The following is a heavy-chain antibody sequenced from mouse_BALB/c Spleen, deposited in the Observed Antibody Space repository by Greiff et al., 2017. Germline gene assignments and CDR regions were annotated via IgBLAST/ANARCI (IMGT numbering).Heavy chain of an antibody. D-gene: IGHD1-1*01. CDR2: ISYSGST. CDR1: GYSITSDYA. J-gene: IGHJ3*01. V-gene: IGHV3-2*02. Sequence: EVKVEESGPGLVKPSQSLSLTCTVTGYSITSDYAWNWIRQFPGNKLEWMGYISYSGSTSYNPSLKSRISITRDTSKNQFFLQLNSVTTEDTATYYCARSDYGSSYVWFAYWGQGTLVTVSA. CDR3: ARSDYGSSYVWFAY.